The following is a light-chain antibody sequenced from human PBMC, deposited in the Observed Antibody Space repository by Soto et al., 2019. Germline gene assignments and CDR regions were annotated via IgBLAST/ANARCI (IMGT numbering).Light chain of an antibody. CDR3: QTWDTGARVV. CDR1: SGHSSYA. Sequence: QSVLTQSPSASASLGASVKLTCTLSSGHSSYAIAWHQQQPEKGPRYLMKLSSDCSHSKGDGIPDRFSGFSSRAERYLTISSLQSEDEADYYCQTWDTGARVVFGGGTKLTVL. V-gene: IGLV4-69*01. J-gene: IGLJ2*01. CDR2: LSSDCSH.